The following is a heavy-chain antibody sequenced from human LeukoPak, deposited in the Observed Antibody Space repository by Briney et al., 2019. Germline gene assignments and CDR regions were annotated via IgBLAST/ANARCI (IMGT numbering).Heavy chain of an antibody. V-gene: IGHV3-48*03. D-gene: IGHD3-3*01. CDR3: VRRDVFDTSGYFYY. CDR1: GFTFSNYE. Sequence: GGSLRLSCGGSGFTFSNYEMTWVRQAPGKGLEWVSYISSSGSPIHYAESVKGRFTFSRDNARNSMYLQMNNLRAEDTAVYYCVRRDVFDTSGYFYYWGQGTQVTVSS. J-gene: IGHJ4*02. CDR2: ISSSGSPI.